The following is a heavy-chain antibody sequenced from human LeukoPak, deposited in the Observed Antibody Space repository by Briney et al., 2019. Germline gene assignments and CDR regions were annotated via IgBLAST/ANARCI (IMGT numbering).Heavy chain of an antibody. J-gene: IGHJ3*02. V-gene: IGHV4-61*09. D-gene: IGHD3-10*01. Sequence: SQTLSLTCTVSGGFISSGSYCWSWIRQPAGKGLEWIGHIYTSGNTNYNPSLKSRVTISVDTSKNQFSLKLSSVTATDTAVYYCARAYYYGSGSYVKDDAFDIWGQGTMVTVSS. CDR3: ARAYYYGSGSYVKDDAFDI. CDR2: IYTSGNT. CDR1: GGFISSGSYC.